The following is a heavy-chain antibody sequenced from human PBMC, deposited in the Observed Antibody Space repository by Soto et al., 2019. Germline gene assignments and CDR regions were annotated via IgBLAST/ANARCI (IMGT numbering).Heavy chain of an antibody. CDR1: GYTVTGYY. J-gene: IGHJ4*02. CDR3: ARDARGDEAPMDY. Sequence: QVQLVQSGTEVKKLGASVKVSCKASGYTVTGYYMQWVRQAPEQGLEWMGWINPNSGGTNYAQKFQGWVTMIRDTSISTAYMELSRLRSDDTAVYYCARDARGDEAPMDYWGQGTLVTVSS. V-gene: IGHV1-2*04. CDR2: INPNSGGT. D-gene: IGHD3-10*01.